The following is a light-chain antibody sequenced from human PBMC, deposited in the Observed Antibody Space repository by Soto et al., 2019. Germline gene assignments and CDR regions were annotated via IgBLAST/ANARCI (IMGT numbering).Light chain of an antibody. Sequence: DVQMTQSPSTLAASVGDRVTITCRASENIKNWLAWYQQTPGKAPKVLISDASRLETGVPSRFSGSGYGTDFTLTITSLQTDDFGTYHCQQYDVPPKTFGQGNKVEVK. J-gene: IGKJ1*01. CDR1: ENIKNW. CDR3: QQYDVPPKT. V-gene: IGKV1-5*01. CDR2: DAS.